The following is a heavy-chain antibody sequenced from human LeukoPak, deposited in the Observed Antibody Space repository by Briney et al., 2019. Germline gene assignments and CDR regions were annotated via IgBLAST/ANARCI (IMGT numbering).Heavy chain of an antibody. V-gene: IGHV4-39*01. Sequence: SETLSLTCTVSGGSISSSNYYWGWIRQPPGKGLEWIGSIYYSGSTYNNPSLKSRVTISVDTSKNQFSLKLSSVTAADTAVYYCARLTYYYGSGTYPWFDPWGQGTLVTVSS. CDR3: ARLTYYYGSGTYPWFDP. D-gene: IGHD3-10*01. CDR1: GGSISSSNYY. J-gene: IGHJ5*02. CDR2: IYYSGST.